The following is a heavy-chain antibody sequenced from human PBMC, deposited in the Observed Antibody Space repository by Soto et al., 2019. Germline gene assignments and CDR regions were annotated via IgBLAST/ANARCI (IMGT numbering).Heavy chain of an antibody. CDR2: IHGDGDYT. Sequence: EVQLLESGGGLVQPGGSLRLSCAASGFTFSCCAMSWVRQAPGKGLEWVSTIHGDGDYTHYTDSVKGRFTISRDNSRNTLYLQMTSQRGDDTAVYYGGNNRGGVCYTNWSFASWRRGPLAALSS. CDR3: GNNRGGVCYTNWSFAS. V-gene: IGHV3-23*01. J-gene: IGHJ2*01. CDR1: GFTFSCCA. D-gene: IGHD2-8*02.